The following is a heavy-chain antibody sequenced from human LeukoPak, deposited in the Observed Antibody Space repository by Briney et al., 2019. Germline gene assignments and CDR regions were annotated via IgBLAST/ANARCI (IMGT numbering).Heavy chain of an antibody. J-gene: IGHJ4*02. V-gene: IGHV4-59*08. Sequence: SETLSLTCTGSGFTISSYYWSWIRQPPGKGLEWIGYIYNSGSTNYNHSLKSRVTISVATSKSQFSLRLSSVTAADTAVYYCARQRHSGSYYNVDYWGQGPLVTVSS. CDR2: IYNSGST. D-gene: IGHD3-10*01. CDR1: GFTISSYY. CDR3: ARQRHSGSYYNVDY.